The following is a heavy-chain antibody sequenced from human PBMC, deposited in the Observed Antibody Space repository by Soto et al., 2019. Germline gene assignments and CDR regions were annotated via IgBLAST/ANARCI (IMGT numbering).Heavy chain of an antibody. CDR3: TKPASGLQWPPFDP. J-gene: IGHJ5*02. V-gene: IGHV3-30*18. Sequence: HPGGSLRLSCAASGFRFASYGMYWVRQTPGKGLEWVALISSDGSKKDYAESVRGRFTISRDNSKNTLYLQMNSLRVEDTAVYYCTKPASGLQWPPFDPWGHGTLVTVSS. D-gene: IGHD6-19*01. CDR1: GFRFASYG. CDR2: ISSDGSKK.